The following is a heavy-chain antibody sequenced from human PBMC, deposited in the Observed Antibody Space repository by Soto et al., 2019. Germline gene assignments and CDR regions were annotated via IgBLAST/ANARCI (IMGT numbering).Heavy chain of an antibody. CDR1: GYTFTSYY. Sequence: ASVKVSCKASGYTFTSYYMHWVRQAPGQGLEWMGIINPSGGYTTYAQRFLGRVTMTSDTSTSTVHMELGSLRSEDTAVYYCARDINMIVVVIANYYGMDVWGQGTTVTVSS. CDR2: INPSGGYT. V-gene: IGHV1-46*03. CDR3: ARDINMIVVVIANYYGMDV. J-gene: IGHJ6*02. D-gene: IGHD3-22*01.